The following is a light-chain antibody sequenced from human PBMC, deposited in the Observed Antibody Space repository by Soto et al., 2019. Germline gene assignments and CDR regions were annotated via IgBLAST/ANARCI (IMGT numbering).Light chain of an antibody. CDR1: QAISFS. Sequence: DIQMTQSPSTLSASLVYXVTIXCLASQAISFSLAWYQQKPGKAPKLLIYDASTLQSGVPSRFSGSESGTEFILTISGLQPDDFATYYCQQYHGYSLTFGQGTKVDIK. CDR3: QQYHGYSLT. V-gene: IGKV1-5*01. J-gene: IGKJ1*01. CDR2: DAS.